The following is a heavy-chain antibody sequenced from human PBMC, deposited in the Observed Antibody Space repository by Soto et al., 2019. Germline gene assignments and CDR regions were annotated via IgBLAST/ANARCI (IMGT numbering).Heavy chain of an antibody. J-gene: IGHJ4*02. CDR3: AHVITGTILFDY. D-gene: IGHD1-7*01. CDR2: IYWDDDK. Sequence: QITLKESGPPLVKPTQTLTLTCTFSGFSLSTNGVGVGWIRQPPGKALEWLALIYWDDDKRYSPSLKSRLTITKDTSNNQVVLTMTNMDPVDTATYYCAHVITGTILFDYWGQGTLVTVSS. V-gene: IGHV2-5*02. CDR1: GFSLSTNGVG.